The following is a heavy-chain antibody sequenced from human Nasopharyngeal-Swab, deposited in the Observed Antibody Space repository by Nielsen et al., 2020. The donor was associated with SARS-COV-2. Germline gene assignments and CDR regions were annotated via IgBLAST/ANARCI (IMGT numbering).Heavy chain of an antibody. Sequence: GESLKLSCVAAGFTFSDYEVNWVRQAPGEGLEWVSSISSSGFTIYYADSVQSRFTISRDNARNSLYLQMNSLRAEDTALYYCARESPRTNWHNGYFDYWGHGTLVTVSS. D-gene: IGHD1/OR15-1a*01. CDR1: GFTFSDYE. CDR2: ISSSGFTI. V-gene: IGHV3-48*03. CDR3: ARESPRTNWHNGYFDY. J-gene: IGHJ4*01.